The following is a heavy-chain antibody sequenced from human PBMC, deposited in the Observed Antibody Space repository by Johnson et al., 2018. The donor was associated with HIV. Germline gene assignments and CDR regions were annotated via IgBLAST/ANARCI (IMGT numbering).Heavy chain of an antibody. V-gene: IGHV3-33*05. CDR2: ISYDGSNK. Sequence: QVQLVESGGGVVQPGGSLRLSCAASGFTFSSYGMHWVRQAPGKGLEWVAVISYDGSNKYYADSVKGRFTISRDNAKNSLDLQMNSLRAEDTAVYYCASTGLITYVGAFDIWGQGTMVTVFS. J-gene: IGHJ3*02. D-gene: IGHD1-26*01. CDR1: GFTFSSYG. CDR3: ASTGLITYVGAFDI.